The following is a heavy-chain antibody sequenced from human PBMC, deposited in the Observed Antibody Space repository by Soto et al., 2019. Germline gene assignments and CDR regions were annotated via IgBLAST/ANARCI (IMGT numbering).Heavy chain of an antibody. D-gene: IGHD3-3*01. V-gene: IGHV3-23*01. J-gene: IGHJ4*02. CDR1: GFTFSSYA. CDR2: ISGSGGST. CDR3: AKDSRESSITSFGVVIIRGFDY. Sequence: GGSLRLSCAASGFTFSSYAMSWVRQAPGKGLEWVSAISGSGGSTYYADSGKGLFTFSRDNSKNTMYLQMNSLRVEDTAVYYCAKDSRESSITSFGVVIIRGFDYWGQGTLVTVSS.